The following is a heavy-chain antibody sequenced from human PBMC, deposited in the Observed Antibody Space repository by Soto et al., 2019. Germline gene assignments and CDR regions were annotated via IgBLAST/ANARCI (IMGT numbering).Heavy chain of an antibody. CDR1: GFTFDDYA. D-gene: IGHD1-26*01. CDR3: AKAHMWGGTEWETSFDS. V-gene: IGHV3-9*01. Sequence: EMQLVESGGGLVQPGRSLRLSCAASGFTFDDYAMHWVRQAPGKGLEWVSGISWNSGSIGYADTVKGRFTIPRDNAKNSLYLQMNSLRPEDTALYFCAKAHMWGGTEWETSFDSWGQGTLVTVSS. J-gene: IGHJ4*02. CDR2: ISWNSGSI.